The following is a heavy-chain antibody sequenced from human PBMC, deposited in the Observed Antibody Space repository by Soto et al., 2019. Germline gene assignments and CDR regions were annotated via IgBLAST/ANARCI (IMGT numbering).Heavy chain of an antibody. D-gene: IGHD4-17*01. CDR1: GYTFTSYG. CDR3: AREPPYLYGDYPRYYYYYMDV. CDR2: ISAYNGNT. V-gene: IGHV1-18*01. Sequence: ASVKVSCKASGYTFTSYGISWVRQAPGQGLEWMGWISAYNGNTNYAQKLQGRVTMTTDTSTSTAYMELRSLRSDDTAVCYCAREPPYLYGDYPRYYYYYMDVWGKGTTVTVSS. J-gene: IGHJ6*03.